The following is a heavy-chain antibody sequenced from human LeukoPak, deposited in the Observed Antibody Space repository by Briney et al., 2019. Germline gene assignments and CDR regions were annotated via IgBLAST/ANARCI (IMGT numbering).Heavy chain of an antibody. D-gene: IGHD6-19*01. Sequence: PSQTLSLTCAVSGDSISSSYCGWIRHPPGKGLECSGYSNYSGSTNYNPSLKSRVAISVDTSKNQFSLKLSSVTAADTAVYYCATWGIAVAGTFDYWGQGTLVTVST. CDR1: GDSISSSY. J-gene: IGHJ4*02. CDR2: SNYSGST. CDR3: ATWGIAVAGTFDY. V-gene: IGHV4-59*08.